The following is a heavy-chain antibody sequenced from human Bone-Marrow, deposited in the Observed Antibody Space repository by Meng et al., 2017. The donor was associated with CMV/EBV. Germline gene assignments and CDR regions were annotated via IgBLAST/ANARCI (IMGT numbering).Heavy chain of an antibody. CDR3: ARYSGSLRGMDV. CDR2: ISSSSSYI. J-gene: IGHJ6*02. CDR1: GFTFSSYS. D-gene: IGHD1-26*01. Sequence: GGSLRLSCAASGFTFSSYSMNWVRQAPGKGLEWVSSISSSSSYIYYADSVKGRFTISRDNAKNSLYLQMNSLRAEDTAVYYCARYSGSLRGMDVWGQGTTVTVYS. V-gene: IGHV3-21*01.